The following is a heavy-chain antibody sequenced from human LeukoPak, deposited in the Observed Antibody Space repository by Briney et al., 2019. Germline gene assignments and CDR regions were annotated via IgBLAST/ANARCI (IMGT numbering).Heavy chain of an antibody. CDR2: INVGNGGT. CDR3: AKDRGGTGDFDY. CDR1: GYSFSSYV. J-gene: IGHJ4*02. Sequence: ASVKVSCKASGYSFSSYVIHWLRRAPGQRLEWMGWINVGNGGTKYSQKFQGRVTIARDTSANTAYMELSSLRSEETATYYCAKDRGGTGDFDYWGQGTLVTVSS. V-gene: IGHV1-3*01. D-gene: IGHD1-1*01.